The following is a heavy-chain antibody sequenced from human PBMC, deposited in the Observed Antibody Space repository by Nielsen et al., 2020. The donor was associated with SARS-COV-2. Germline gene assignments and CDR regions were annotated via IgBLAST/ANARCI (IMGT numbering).Heavy chain of an antibody. D-gene: IGHD1-7*01. CDR1: GYTFTSYA. CDR3: ARGGSITGTILDYYYYYGMDV. Sequence: ASVKVSCKASGYTFTSYAMHWVRQAPGQRLEWMGWINAGNGNTKYSQKFQGRVTITRDTSASTAYMELSSLRSEDTAVYYCARGGSITGTILDYYYYYGMDVWGQGTTVTVSS. J-gene: IGHJ6*02. CDR2: INAGNGNT. V-gene: IGHV1-3*01.